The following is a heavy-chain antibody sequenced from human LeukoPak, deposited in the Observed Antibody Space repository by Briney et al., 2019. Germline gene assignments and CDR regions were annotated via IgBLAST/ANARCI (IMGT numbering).Heavy chain of an antibody. D-gene: IGHD3-9*01. J-gene: IGHJ4*02. CDR3: ASTRYFDWLLGGWHY. CDR2: ISSSGSTI. CDR1: GFTFSSYE. V-gene: IGHV3-48*03. Sequence: GGSLRLSCAASGFTFSSYEMNWVRQAPGKGLEWVSYISSSGSTIYYADSVKGRFTISRDNAKNSLYLQMNSLRAEDTAVYYCASTRYFDWLLGGWHYWGQGTLVTVPS.